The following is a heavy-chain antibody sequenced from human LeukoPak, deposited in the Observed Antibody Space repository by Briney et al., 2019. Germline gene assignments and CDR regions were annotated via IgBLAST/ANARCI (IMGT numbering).Heavy chain of an antibody. CDR2: ISSPSSYI. Sequence: GGSLRLSCAASGFTFSSYSLNWVRQAPGKGLEWVSSISSPSSYIYFADSVKGRFTISRDNAKNSLYLQMNSLRAEDTAVYYCAVGVAAADLNYWGQGTLVTVSS. D-gene: IGHD6-13*01. V-gene: IGHV3-21*04. J-gene: IGHJ4*02. CDR1: GFTFSSYS. CDR3: AVGVAAADLNY.